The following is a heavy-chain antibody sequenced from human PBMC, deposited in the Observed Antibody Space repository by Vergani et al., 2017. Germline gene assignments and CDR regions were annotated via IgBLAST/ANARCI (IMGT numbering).Heavy chain of an antibody. CDR3: ARDQGLVTMVRGVIWSYGMDV. V-gene: IGHV3-11*04. D-gene: IGHD3-10*01. CDR2: ISSSGSTI. J-gene: IGHJ6*02. CDR1: GFTFSDHY. Sequence: QVQLVESGGGLVKPGGSLRLSCAASGFTFSDHYMSWIRQAPGKGLEWVSYISSSGSTIYYADSVKGRFTISRDNAKNSLYLQMNSLRAEDTAVYYCARDQGLVTMVRGVIWSYGMDVWGQGTTVTVSS.